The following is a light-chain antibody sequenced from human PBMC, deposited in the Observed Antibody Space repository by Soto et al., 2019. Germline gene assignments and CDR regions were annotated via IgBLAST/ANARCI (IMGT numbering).Light chain of an antibody. V-gene: IGKV3-20*01. J-gene: IGKJ4*01. CDR3: QQYQSLT. Sequence: IVLTQSPAILALSPGDRATLSCRASQSVSSSYLAWCQHKPGQAPRLLIHGASSRVTGIPDRFSGSGSGTDFTLTITRLEPEDFAVYYCQQYQSLTFGGGTKVEIK. CDR1: QSVSSSY. CDR2: GAS.